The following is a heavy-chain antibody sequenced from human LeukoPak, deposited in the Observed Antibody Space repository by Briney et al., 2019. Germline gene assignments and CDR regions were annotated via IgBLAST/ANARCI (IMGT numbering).Heavy chain of an antibody. V-gene: IGHV4-61*02. D-gene: IGHD4-11*01. CDR3: ARGRVSSSTWYSTYYYFFYMDF. CDR1: GASINSGSYY. CDR2: IYTSGST. Sequence: SQTLSLTCTVSGASINSGSYYWTWIRQPAGKGLEWIGRIYTSGSTNYNPSLKSRVNISRDTSKNFFSLRLRSVTAADTAVYFCARGRVSSSTWYSTYYYFFYMDFWGKGTTVTVSS. J-gene: IGHJ6*03.